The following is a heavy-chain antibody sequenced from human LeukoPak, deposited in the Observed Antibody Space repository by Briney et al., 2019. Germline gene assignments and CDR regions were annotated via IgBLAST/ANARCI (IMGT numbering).Heavy chain of an antibody. CDR2: MNPNSGNT. CDR3: ATFHYDFSHHRIDDAFDI. D-gene: IGHD3-3*01. CDR1: GYTFTSYD. J-gene: IGHJ3*02. Sequence: ASVKVSCKASGYTFTSYDINWVRQATGQGLEWMGWMNPNSGNTGYAQKFQGRVTMTRNTSISTAYMELSSLRSEDTAVSYCATFHYDFSHHRIDDAFDIWGQGTMVTVSS. V-gene: IGHV1-8*01.